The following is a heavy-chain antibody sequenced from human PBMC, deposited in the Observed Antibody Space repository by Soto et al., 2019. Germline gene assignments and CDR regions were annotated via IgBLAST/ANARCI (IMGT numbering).Heavy chain of an antibody. V-gene: IGHV4-59*02. Sequence: SETLSLTCTVSGDSVSSSYWSWIRQPPGKGLEWIGYIYFSGGTNYTPYLKSRLTISIDTSKNQFSLRLSSVTAADTAVYYCARVRYSHPYLGYFDYWGQGALVTVSS. J-gene: IGHJ4*02. CDR2: IYFSGGT. D-gene: IGHD5-18*01. CDR1: GDSVSSSY. CDR3: ARVRYSHPYLGYFDY.